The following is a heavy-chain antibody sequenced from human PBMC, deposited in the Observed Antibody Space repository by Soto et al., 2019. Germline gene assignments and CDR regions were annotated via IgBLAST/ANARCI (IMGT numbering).Heavy chain of an antibody. CDR1: GDSVSSNSAA. D-gene: IGHD6-19*01. J-gene: IGHJ5*02. V-gene: IGHV6-1*01. CDR2: TYYRSKWYN. Sequence: TCAISGDSVSSNSAAWNWIRQSPSRGLEWLGRTYYRSKWYNDYAVSVKSRITINPDTSKNQFSLQLNSVTPEDTAVYYCARDLVVRYSSGWTNWFDPWGQGTLVTVSS. CDR3: ARDLVVRYSSGWTNWFDP.